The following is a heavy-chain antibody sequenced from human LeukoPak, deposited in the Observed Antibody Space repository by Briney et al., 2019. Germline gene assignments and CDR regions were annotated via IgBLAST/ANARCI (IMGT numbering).Heavy chain of an antibody. CDR1: GFTFSSYG. D-gene: IGHD1-26*01. V-gene: IGHV3-30*02. CDR3: AKARVWDEGFDY. CDR2: IRYDGSNK. J-gene: IGHJ4*02. Sequence: PGGSLRLSCAASGFTFSSYGMHWVRQAPGKGLEWVAFIRYDGSNKYYADSVKGRFTISRDNSKNTLYLQMNSLRAEDTAVYYCAKARVWDEGFDYWGQGTLVTVSS.